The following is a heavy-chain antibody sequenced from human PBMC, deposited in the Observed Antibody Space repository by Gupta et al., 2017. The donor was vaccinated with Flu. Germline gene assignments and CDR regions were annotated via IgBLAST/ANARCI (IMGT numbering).Heavy chain of an antibody. CDR2: IIPIFGTA. CDR3: ARVHTIVGVGVSYNWFDP. CDR1: EGTFSSYA. J-gene: IGHJ5*02. Sequence: QVQLVQSGAEVTKPGSSVKLACKAAEGTFSSYAISWVRQAPGQGLEWMGGIIPIFGTANYAKKSQGRVSITADESTSTAYRELRILRSEDTAVYDGARVHTIVGVGVSYNWFDPWGQGTLVTVSS. V-gene: IGHV1-69*01. D-gene: IGHD3-3*01.